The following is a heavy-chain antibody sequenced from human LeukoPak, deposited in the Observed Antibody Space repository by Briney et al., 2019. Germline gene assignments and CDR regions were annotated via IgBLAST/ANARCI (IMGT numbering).Heavy chain of an antibody. D-gene: IGHD2-2*02. CDR3: ARDYCSSTSCYTGAGWFDP. CDR1: GYTFTAYY. Sequence: GASVKVSCKASGYTFTAYYIHWVRQAPGQGLEWMGWISAYNGNTNYAQKLQGRVTMTTDTSTSTAYMELRSLRSDDTAVYYCARDYCSSTSCYTGAGWFDPWGQGTLVTVSS. V-gene: IGHV1-18*01. J-gene: IGHJ5*02. CDR2: ISAYNGNT.